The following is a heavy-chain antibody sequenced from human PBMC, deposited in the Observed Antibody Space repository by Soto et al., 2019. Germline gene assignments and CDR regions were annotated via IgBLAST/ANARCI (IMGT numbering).Heavy chain of an antibody. CDR1: GGTFSSYT. V-gene: IGHV1-69*02. D-gene: IGHD3-22*01. Sequence: QVQLVQSGAEVKKPGSSVKVSCKASGGTFSSYTISWVRQAPGQGLEWMGRIIPILGIANYAQKFQGRVTMTADKPTSTAYMELSSLGSEDTAVHYCARVRTTYYYDSSGSSPFDYWGQGTLVTVSS. J-gene: IGHJ4*02. CDR3: ARVRTTYYYDSSGSSPFDY. CDR2: IIPILGIA.